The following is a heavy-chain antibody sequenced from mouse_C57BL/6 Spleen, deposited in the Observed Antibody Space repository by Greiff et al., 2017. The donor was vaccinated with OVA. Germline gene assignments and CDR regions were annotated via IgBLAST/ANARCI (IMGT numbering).Heavy chain of an antibody. CDR2: IDPETGGT. J-gene: IGHJ2*01. CDR3: TIIYYEDFDY. D-gene: IGHD2-4*01. Sequence: SGAELVRPGASVTLSCKASGYTFTDYEMHWVKQTPVHGLEWIGAIDPETGGTAYNQKFKGKAILTADKSSSTAYMELRSLTSEDSAVYYCTIIYYEDFDYWGQGTTLTVSS. V-gene: IGHV1-15*01. CDR1: GYTFTDYE.